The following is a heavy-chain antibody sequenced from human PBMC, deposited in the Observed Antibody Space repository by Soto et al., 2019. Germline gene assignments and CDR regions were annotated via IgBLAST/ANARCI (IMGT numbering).Heavy chain of an antibody. J-gene: IGHJ5*02. V-gene: IGHV1-2*04. Sequence: ASVKVSCKASGYTFTGYYMHWVRQAPGQGLEWMGWINPNSGGTNYAQKFQGWVTMTRDTSISTAYMELSRLRSDDTAVYYCARDLGYCSGGSCLNWFDPWGQGTLVTVSS. CDR3: ARDLGYCSGGSCLNWFDP. D-gene: IGHD2-15*01. CDR1: GYTFTGYY. CDR2: INPNSGGT.